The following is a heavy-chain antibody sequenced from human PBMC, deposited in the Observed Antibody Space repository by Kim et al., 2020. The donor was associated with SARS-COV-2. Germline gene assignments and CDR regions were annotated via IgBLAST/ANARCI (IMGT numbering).Heavy chain of an antibody. Sequence: GGSLRLSCAGSGFTFSDYYMTWVRQAPGKGLVWLSYISSSGTGIFYADSVKGRFIVSRDNTYNSVYLQLNNLRAEDTAVYYCARALQRDYYGLDVWGQGTPVTVSS. CDR3: ARALQRDYYGLDV. J-gene: IGHJ6*02. CDR2: ISSSGTGI. CDR1: GFTFSDYY. V-gene: IGHV3-11*01. D-gene: IGHD4-4*01.